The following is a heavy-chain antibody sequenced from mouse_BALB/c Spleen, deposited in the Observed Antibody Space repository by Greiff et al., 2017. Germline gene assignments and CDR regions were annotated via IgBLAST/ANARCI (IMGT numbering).Heavy chain of an antibody. CDR1: GFTFSSFG. CDR2: ISSGSSTI. Sequence: EVMLVESGGGLVQPGGSRKLSCAASGFTFSSFGMHWVRQAPEKGLEWVAYISSGSSTIYYADTVKGRFTISRDNPKNTLFLQMTSLRSEDTAMYYCAGVRRGYWYFDVWGAGTTVTVSS. J-gene: IGHJ1*01. CDR3: AGVRRGYWYFDV. D-gene: IGHD2-14*01. V-gene: IGHV5-17*02.